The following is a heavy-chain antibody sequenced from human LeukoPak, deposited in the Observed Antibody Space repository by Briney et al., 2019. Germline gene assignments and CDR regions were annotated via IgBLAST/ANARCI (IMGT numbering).Heavy chain of an antibody. V-gene: IGHV1-46*01. CDR1: GYTFPSYF. Sequence: ASVKVSCKASGYTFPSYFMHWVRQAPGQGLEWMGIINPTGGSTTYAQKFQGRVTMTRDTSTSTVYMELSSLRSEDTAVYYCARHDNDDDFDYWGQGTLVTVSS. CDR3: ARHDNDDDFDY. D-gene: IGHD3-16*01. CDR2: INPTGGST. J-gene: IGHJ4*02.